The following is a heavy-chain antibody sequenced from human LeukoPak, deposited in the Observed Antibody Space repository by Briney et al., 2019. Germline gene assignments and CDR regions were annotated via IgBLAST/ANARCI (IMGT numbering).Heavy chain of an antibody. V-gene: IGHV3-23*01. CDR3: ARKGQGSNWAAEYFQN. J-gene: IGHJ1*01. Sequence: GGSLRLSCAASGFTFSSYAMSWVRQAPGKGLEWVSAISGSGGTGTYYADSVKGRFTISRDNSKNTLYLQMNSLRAEATAVYYCARKGQGSNWAAEYFQNWGQGALVTVSS. CDR1: GFTFSSYA. D-gene: IGHD6-13*01. CDR2: ISGSGGTGT.